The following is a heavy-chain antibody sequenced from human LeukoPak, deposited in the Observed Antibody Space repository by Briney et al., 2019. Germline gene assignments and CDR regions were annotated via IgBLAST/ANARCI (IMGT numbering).Heavy chain of an antibody. CDR1: GFTVSSNY. Sequence: GGSLRLSCAASGFTVSSNYMSWVRQAPGKGLEWVSVIYGGGSTYYADSVKGRFTISRDNSKNTLFLQMNSLRAEDTAVYYCANHRDTSMGFDFDSWGQGTLVTVSS. D-gene: IGHD5-18*01. CDR2: IYGGGST. V-gene: IGHV3-66*01. CDR3: ANHRDTSMGFDFDS. J-gene: IGHJ4*02.